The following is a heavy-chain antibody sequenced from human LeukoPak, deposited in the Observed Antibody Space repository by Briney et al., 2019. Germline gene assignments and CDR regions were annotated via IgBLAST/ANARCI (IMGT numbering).Heavy chain of an antibody. Sequence: SQTLSLTCAISGDSVSSRSVAWNWIRQSPSGGLEWLGRTYYRRSQWFSDYAVSLRSRIAINPDTSKNQFSLKLSSVTAADTAVYYCASLGAYYYDSSGYYLDYWGQGTLVTVSS. CDR3: ASLGAYYYDSSGYYLDY. CDR2: TYYRRSQWFS. V-gene: IGHV6-1*01. J-gene: IGHJ4*02. CDR1: GDSVSSRSVA. D-gene: IGHD3-22*01.